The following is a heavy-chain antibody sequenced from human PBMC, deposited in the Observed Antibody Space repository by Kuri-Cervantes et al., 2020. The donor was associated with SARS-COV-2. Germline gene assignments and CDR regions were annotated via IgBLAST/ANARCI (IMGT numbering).Heavy chain of an antibody. Sequence: SETLSLTCTVSGGSISSYYWSWIRQPPGKGLEWIGYIYYSGSTNYNPSLKSRVTISVDTSKNQFSLKLSSVTAADTAVYYCARHAHYYDSSGYYYWGLDCWGQGTLVTVSS. CDR1: GGSISSYY. V-gene: IGHV4-59*08. J-gene: IGHJ4*02. D-gene: IGHD3-22*01. CDR3: ARHAHYYDSSGYYYWGLDC. CDR2: IYYSGST.